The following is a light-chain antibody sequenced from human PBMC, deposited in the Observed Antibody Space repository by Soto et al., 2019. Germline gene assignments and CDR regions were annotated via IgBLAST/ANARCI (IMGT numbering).Light chain of an antibody. CDR1: SSNIGAGYD. CDR2: DNN. V-gene: IGLV1-40*01. J-gene: IGLJ2*01. CDR3: QSYDNSLSTSL. Sequence: QSVLTQPPSVSGAPGQSVSISCTGTSSNIGAGYDVHWYQQLPGSAPKLLIYDNNKRPSGVPDRFSGSKSGTSASLAITGLQAEDEADYYCQSYDNSLSTSLFGGGTKLTVL.